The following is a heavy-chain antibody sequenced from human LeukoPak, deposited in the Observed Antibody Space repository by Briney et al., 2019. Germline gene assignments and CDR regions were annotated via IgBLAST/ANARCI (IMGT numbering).Heavy chain of an antibody. D-gene: IGHD2-2*02. V-gene: IGHV4-34*01. J-gene: IGHJ4*02. CDR2: INHSGST. CDR1: GGSISSYY. CDR3: ARGNGIVVVPAAIRY. Sequence: SETLSLTCAVSGGSISSYYWSWIRQPPGKGLEWIGEINHSGSTNYNPSLKSRVTISVDTSKNQFSLKLSSVTAADTAVYYCARGNGIVVVPAAIRYWGQGTLVTVSS.